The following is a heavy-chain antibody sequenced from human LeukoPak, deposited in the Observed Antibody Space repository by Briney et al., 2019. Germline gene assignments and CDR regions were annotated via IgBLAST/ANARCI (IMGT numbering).Heavy chain of an antibody. CDR3: ATGDSSGYYFAEYFQH. J-gene: IGHJ1*01. V-gene: IGHV4-59*08. Sequence: PSETLSLTCTVSGGSISSYYWSWIRQPPGKGLEWIGYIYYSGSTNYNPSLKSRVTISVDTSKNRFSLKLSSVTAADTAVYYCATGDSSGYYFAEYFQHWGQGTLVTVSS. D-gene: IGHD3-22*01. CDR2: IYYSGST. CDR1: GGSISSYY.